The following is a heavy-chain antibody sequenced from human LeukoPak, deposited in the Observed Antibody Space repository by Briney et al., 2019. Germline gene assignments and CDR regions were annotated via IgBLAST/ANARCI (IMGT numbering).Heavy chain of an antibody. Sequence: SQTLSLTCAVSGGSISSGGYSWSWIRQPPGKGLEWIGYIYHSGSTYYNPSLKSRVTISVDTSKNQFSLKLSSVTAADTAVYYCARDRKFTMIVVRVFDYWGQGTLVTVSS. J-gene: IGHJ4*02. CDR2: IYHSGST. CDR1: GGSISSGGYS. D-gene: IGHD3-22*01. V-gene: IGHV4-30-2*01. CDR3: ARDRKFTMIVVRVFDY.